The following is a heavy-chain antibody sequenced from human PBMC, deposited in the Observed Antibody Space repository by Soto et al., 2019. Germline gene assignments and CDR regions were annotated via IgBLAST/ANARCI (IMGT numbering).Heavy chain of an antibody. CDR1: GGSVSTSAYH. Sequence: PSETLSLTCTFSGGSVSTSAYHWGWIRQPPGKGLEWIGTIYYSGSTYYNPSLKSRVTISVDTSKNQFSLKLSSVTAADTAEYYCAKKNSINMYYFDYGGQGTLVTVSS. CDR3: AKKNSINMYYFDY. J-gene: IGHJ4*02. V-gene: IGHV4-39*01. D-gene: IGHD3-10*02. CDR2: IYYSGST.